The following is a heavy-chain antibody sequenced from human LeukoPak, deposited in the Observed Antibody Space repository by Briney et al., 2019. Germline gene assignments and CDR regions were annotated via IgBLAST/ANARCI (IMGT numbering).Heavy chain of an antibody. J-gene: IGHJ2*01. CDR2: ITWNGGQT. V-gene: IGHV3-20*04. D-gene: IGHD4-17*01. CDR1: GFIFTPYE. CDR3: ARSSTTVTTRFFDL. Sequence: GGSLRLSCAAYGFIFTPYEMNWVRQAPGKGLEWVSTITWNGGQTAYADSVKGRFTISRDNAKNSLYLEMNSLSPEDTALYYCARSSTTVTTRFFDLWGRGTLVTVSS.